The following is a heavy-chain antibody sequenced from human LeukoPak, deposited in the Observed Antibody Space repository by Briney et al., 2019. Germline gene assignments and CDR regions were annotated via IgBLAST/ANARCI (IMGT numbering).Heavy chain of an antibody. CDR2: IYTSGST. V-gene: IGHV4-61*02. Sequence: SQTLSLTCTVSGGSIGSGSYYWSWIRQPAGKGLEWIGRIYTSGSTNYNPSLKSRVTISVDTSKNQFSLKLSSVTAADTAVYYCARDNMTFDYWGQGTLVTASS. J-gene: IGHJ4*02. CDR3: ARDNMTFDY. D-gene: IGHD2-21*02. CDR1: GGSIGSGSYY.